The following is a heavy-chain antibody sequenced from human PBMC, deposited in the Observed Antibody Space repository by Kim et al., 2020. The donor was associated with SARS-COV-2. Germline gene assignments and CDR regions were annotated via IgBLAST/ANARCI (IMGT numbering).Heavy chain of an antibody. CDR1: GFTVSSNY. Sequence: GGSLRLSCAASGFTVSSNYMSWVRQAPGKGLEWVSVIYSGGSTYYADSVKGRFTISRHNSKNTLYLQMNSLRAEDTAVYYCARAFGRTTVVTPYYFDYWGQGALVTVSS. J-gene: IGHJ4*02. CDR2: IYSGGST. D-gene: IGHD4-17*01. CDR3: ARAFGRTTVVTPYYFDY. V-gene: IGHV3-53*04.